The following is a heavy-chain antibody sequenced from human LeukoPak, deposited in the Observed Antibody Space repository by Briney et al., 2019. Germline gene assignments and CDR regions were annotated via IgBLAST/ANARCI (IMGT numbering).Heavy chain of an antibody. J-gene: IGHJ6*02. CDR3: AKDLLRGGGYSYGYDSYYYGMDV. Sequence: GGSLRLSCAASGFTFSSYGMHWVRQAPGKGLEWVAVISYDGSNKYYADSVKGRFTISRDNSKNALYLQMNSLRAEDTAVYYCAKDLLRGGGYSYGYDSYYYGMDVWGQGTTVTVSS. CDR1: GFTFSSYG. CDR2: ISYDGSNK. V-gene: IGHV3-30*18. D-gene: IGHD5-18*01.